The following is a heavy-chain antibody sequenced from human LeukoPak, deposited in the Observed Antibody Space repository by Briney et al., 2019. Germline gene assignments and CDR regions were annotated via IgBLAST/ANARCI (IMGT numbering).Heavy chain of an antibody. CDR3: ARQAGLNDY. J-gene: IGHJ4*02. CDR1: GGSFSGYY. CDR2: IDHSGST. V-gene: IGHV4-34*01. Sequence: SETLSLTCAVYGGSFSGYYWSWIRQPPGKGLEWIGEIDHSGSTNYNPSLKSRVTISVDTSKNQFSLKLSSVTAADTAVYYCARQAGLNDYWGQGTLVTVSS. D-gene: IGHD3-16*01.